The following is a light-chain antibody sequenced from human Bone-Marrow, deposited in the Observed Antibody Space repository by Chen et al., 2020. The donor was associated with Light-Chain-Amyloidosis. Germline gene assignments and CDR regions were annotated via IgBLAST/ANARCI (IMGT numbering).Light chain of an antibody. CDR1: DLPTKY. CDR3: QSADSSGTYEVI. V-gene: IGLV3-25*03. J-gene: IGLJ2*01. CDR2: RDT. Sequence: SYDLTQPPSVSVSPGQTPRNICSGDDLPTKYAYWYQQKPGQAPVLVIHRDTERPAGISERFSGSSSGTTATLTISGVQAEDEADYHCQSADSSGTYEVIFGGGTKLTVL.